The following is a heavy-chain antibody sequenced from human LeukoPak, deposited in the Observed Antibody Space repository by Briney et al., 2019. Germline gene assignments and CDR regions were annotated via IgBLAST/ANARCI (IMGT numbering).Heavy chain of an antibody. V-gene: IGHV3-21*01. CDR3: AREGLTSVIAFDS. J-gene: IGHJ5*01. CDR2: ISGTSKYI. D-gene: IGHD2-15*01. Sequence: GGSLRLSCAASGFTFSYYTMHWVRQAPGKGLEWVASISGTSKYIYYEDSLKGRFTVSRDNADNSLSLHITGLRADDTAVYYCAREGLTSVIAFDSWGQGTLVSVSS. CDR1: GFTFSYYT.